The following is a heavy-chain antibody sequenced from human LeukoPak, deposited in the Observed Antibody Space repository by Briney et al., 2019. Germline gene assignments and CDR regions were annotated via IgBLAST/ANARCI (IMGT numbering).Heavy chain of an antibody. D-gene: IGHD3-10*01. V-gene: IGHV3-33*01. CDR2: IWYDGSNK. Sequence: SGGSLRLSCAASGFTFSSYGMHWVRQAPGKGLEWVAVIWYDGSNKYYADSVKGRFTISRDNSKNTLYLQMNSLRAEDTAVYYCARAVPGELFDYWGQGTLVTVSS. CDR3: ARAVPGELFDY. J-gene: IGHJ4*02. CDR1: GFTFSSYG.